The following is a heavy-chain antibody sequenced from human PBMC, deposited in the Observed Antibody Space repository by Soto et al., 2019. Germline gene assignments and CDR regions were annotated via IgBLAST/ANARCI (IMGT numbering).Heavy chain of an antibody. V-gene: IGHV4-39*01. CDR2: IYYSGST. D-gene: IGHD2-15*01. CDR3: ARLGRVVVVASTNFDY. CDR1: GGSISSSSYY. J-gene: IGHJ4*02. Sequence: SETLSLTCTVSGGSISSSSYYWGWIRQPPGKGLEWIGSIYYSGSTYYNPSLKSRVTISVDTSKNQFSLKLSSVTAADTAVYYCARLGRVVVVASTNFDYWGQGTLVTVSS.